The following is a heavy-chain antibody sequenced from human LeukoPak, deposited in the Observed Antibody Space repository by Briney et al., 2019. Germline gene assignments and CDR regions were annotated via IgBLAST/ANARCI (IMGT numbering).Heavy chain of an antibody. D-gene: IGHD3-9*01. CDR3: ARLGYDILTGWDYYYYGMDV. CDR2: IIPIFGTA. Sequence: SVKVSCKASGSTFSSYAISWVRQAPGQGLGWMGGIIPIFGTANYAQKFQGRVTITADESTSTAYMELSSLRSEDTAVYYCARLGYDILTGWDYYYYGMDVWGQGTTVTVSS. V-gene: IGHV1-69*13. CDR1: GSTFSSYA. J-gene: IGHJ6*02.